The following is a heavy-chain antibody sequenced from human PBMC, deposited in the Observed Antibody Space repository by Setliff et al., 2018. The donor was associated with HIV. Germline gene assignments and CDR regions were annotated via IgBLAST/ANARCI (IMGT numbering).Heavy chain of an antibody. J-gene: IGHJ4*02. CDR3: AKDYSTYYDFWSGHYAPYFFDY. D-gene: IGHD3-3*01. CDR2: IWYDGSNK. CDR1: GFTFSSYG. Sequence: GGSLRLSCAASGFTFSSYGMHWVRQAPGKGLEWVAVIWYDGSNKYYADSVKGRFTISRDNSKNTLCLQMNSLRAEDTAVYYCAKDYSTYYDFWSGHYAPYFFDYWGQGTQVTVSS. V-gene: IGHV3-33*06.